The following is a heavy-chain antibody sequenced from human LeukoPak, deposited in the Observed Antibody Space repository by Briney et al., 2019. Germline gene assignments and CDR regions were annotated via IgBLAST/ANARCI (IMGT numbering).Heavy chain of an antibody. D-gene: IGHD3-22*01. J-gene: IGHJ2*01. CDR3: ARDSSNGYFRHFDF. Sequence: GRSLRLSCVTSGFTFEDHAMHWVRQGPGKGLEWLAGISWKSNNIIYADSVRGRVTISRDNAKNSLFLQMNSLGVEDTALYYCARDSSNGYFRHFDFWGRGTQVTVSS. CDR1: GFTFEDHA. CDR2: ISWKSNNI. V-gene: IGHV3-9*01.